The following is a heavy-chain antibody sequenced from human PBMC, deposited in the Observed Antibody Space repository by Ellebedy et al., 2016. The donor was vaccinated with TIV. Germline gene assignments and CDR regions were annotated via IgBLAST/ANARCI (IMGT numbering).Heavy chain of an antibody. CDR3: ARDMNTKWLVYYYYGMDV. Sequence: GESLKISXAASGFTFSSYAMSWVRQAPGKGLEWVSAISGSGGSTYYADSVKGRFTISRDNSKNTLYLQMNSLRAEDTAVYYCARDMNTKWLVYYYYGMDVWGQGTTVTVSS. CDR2: ISGSGGST. V-gene: IGHV3-23*01. D-gene: IGHD6-19*01. CDR1: GFTFSSYA. J-gene: IGHJ6*02.